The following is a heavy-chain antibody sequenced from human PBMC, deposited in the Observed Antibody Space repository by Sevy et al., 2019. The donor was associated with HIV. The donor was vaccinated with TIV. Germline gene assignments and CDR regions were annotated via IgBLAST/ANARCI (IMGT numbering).Heavy chain of an antibody. CDR3: ARTMAMPRPFGLGYYYGMDV. V-gene: IGHV4-39*01. CDR1: GGSISSSSYY. D-gene: IGHD3-10*01. J-gene: IGHJ6*02. Sequence: SETLSLTCTGSGGSISSSSYYWGWIRQPPGKGLEWIGSIYYSGGTYYNPSLKSRVTISVDTSKNQFFLKLTSVTAADTAVYYCARTMAMPRPFGLGYYYGMDVWGQGTTVTVSS. CDR2: IYYSGGT.